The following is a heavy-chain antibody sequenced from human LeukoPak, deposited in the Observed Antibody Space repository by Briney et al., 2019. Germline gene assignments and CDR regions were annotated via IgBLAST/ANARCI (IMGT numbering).Heavy chain of an antibody. V-gene: IGHV3-48*01. CDR1: GFTFNTYA. CDR3: ARDYKYAFDN. D-gene: IGHD5-24*01. J-gene: IGHJ4*02. Sequence: PGGSLRLSCAASGFTFNTYAMNWVRQAPGKGLEWISYIGISSGNTYYADSVKGRFTISGDKARDSLYLQMNSLRVEDTAVYYCARDYKYAFDNWGQGTLVTVSS. CDR2: IGISSGNT.